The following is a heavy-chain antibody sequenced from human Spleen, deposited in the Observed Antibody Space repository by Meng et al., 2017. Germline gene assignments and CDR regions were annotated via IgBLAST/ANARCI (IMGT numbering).Heavy chain of an antibody. CDR1: GGSVSSRSYY. CDR2: IYYSGNT. D-gene: IGHD4-17*01. J-gene: IGHJ4*02. V-gene: IGHV4-39*07. CDR3: ASGDHDAFDY. Sequence: SETLSLTCTVSGGSVSSRSYYWGWIRQPPGKGLEWIGGIYYSGNTYYNPSLKSRLTISVDTSKNQFSLKLNSVTAADTAVYYCASGDHDAFDYWGQGTLVTVSS.